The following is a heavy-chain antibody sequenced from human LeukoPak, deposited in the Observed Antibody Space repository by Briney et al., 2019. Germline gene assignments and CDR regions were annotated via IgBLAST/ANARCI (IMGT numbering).Heavy chain of an antibody. J-gene: IGHJ6*03. Sequence: SETLSLTCTVSGGSINSGSYYWSWIRQPAGKGLEWIGRIYTSGSTNYNPSLKSRVTISVDTSKNQFSLKLSSVTAADTAVYYCARTFHYYMDVWGKGTTVTISS. CDR3: ARTFHYYMDV. CDR2: IYTSGST. CDR1: GGSINSGSYY. V-gene: IGHV4-61*02.